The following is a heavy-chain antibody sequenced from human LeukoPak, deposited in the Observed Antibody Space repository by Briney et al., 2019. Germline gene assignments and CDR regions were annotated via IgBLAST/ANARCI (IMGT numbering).Heavy chain of an antibody. CDR1: GGAVSSGSYY. CDR3: ARAPISSAGHNWFDP. CDR2: IYYSGST. J-gene: IGHJ5*02. D-gene: IGHD6-13*01. Sequence: KPSETLSLTCTVSGGAVSSGSYYWSWIRQPPGKGLEWIGYIYYSGSTTYSPSLKSRVTISVDTSKNQFSLKLSSVTAADTAFYYCARAPISSAGHNWFDPWGQGTLVTVSS. V-gene: IGHV4-61*01.